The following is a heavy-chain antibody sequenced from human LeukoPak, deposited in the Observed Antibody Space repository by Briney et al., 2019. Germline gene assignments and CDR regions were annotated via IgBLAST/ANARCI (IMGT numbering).Heavy chain of an antibody. D-gene: IGHD4-17*01. J-gene: IGHJ4*02. CDR3: ARHDYGDKNFDY. V-gene: IGHV4-39*01. CDR2: IYDSGGT. Sequence: TSETRSLTCTVSGGSISSSGFYWGWIRQPPGKGLEWIGSIYDSGGTYYNPSLKSRVTISVNMSINQFSLKLSSVTAADTAVYYCARHDYGDKNFDYWGQGTLVTVSS. CDR1: GGSISSSGFY.